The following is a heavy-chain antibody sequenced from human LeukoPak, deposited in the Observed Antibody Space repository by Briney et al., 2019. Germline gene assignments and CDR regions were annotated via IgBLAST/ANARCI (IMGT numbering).Heavy chain of an antibody. CDR2: IYYSGST. CDR1: GGSISSGDYY. D-gene: IGHD2-2*01. J-gene: IGHJ6*03. V-gene: IGHV4-30-4*08. CDR3: ARELVDCCSTSCPRYYYYYMDV. Sequence: SETLSLTCTVSGGSISSGDYYWSWIRQPPGKGLEWIGYIYYSGSTYYNPSLKSRVTISVDTSKNQFSLKLSSVTAADTAVYYCARELVDCCSTSCPRYYYYYMDVWGKGTTVTVSS.